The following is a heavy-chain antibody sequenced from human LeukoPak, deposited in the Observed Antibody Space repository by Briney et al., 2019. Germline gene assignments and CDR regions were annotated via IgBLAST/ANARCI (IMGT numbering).Heavy chain of an antibody. Sequence: PGGSLRLSCAASGFTFSSYWMSWVRQAPGKGLERVATIKTDGSQKYYVDSVKGRFSISRDNANNSVYLQMNSLRADDTATYYCVRGLLEWLRLETYYFDYWGQGTLVTVSS. V-gene: IGHV3-7*01. CDR1: GFTFSSYW. J-gene: IGHJ4*02. CDR2: IKTDGSQK. D-gene: IGHD3-3*01. CDR3: VRGLLEWLRLETYYFDY.